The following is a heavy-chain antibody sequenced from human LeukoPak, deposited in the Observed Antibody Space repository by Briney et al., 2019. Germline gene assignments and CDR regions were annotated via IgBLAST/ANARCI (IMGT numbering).Heavy chain of an antibody. V-gene: IGHV3-15*01. CDR1: GFTFTNAW. Sequence: WGSLRLSCAASGFTFTNAWMSWVRQAPGKGLEWVGRIKSKSDGGTTDYAAPVKGRVSISRDDSKNTLFLQMNSLKSEDTAVYYCARGGLIYGGVIPFFDYWGQGTLVTVSS. CDR2: IKSKSDGGTT. J-gene: IGHJ4*02. CDR3: ARGGLIYGGVIPFFDY. D-gene: IGHD3-3*01.